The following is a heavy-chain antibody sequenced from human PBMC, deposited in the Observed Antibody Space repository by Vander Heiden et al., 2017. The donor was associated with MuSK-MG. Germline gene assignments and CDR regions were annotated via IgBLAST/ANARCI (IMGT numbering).Heavy chain of an antibody. CDR3: AKEHDYSNLYYYYYYMDV. CDR1: GFTFSRHV. CDR2: IWYDGSNK. Sequence: QVQLVESGGGVVQPGRSLSLSWAASGFTFSRHVMHWVPQAPGKGLEWVAVIWYDGSNKYYADSVKGRFTISRDNSKNTLYLQMNSLRAEDTAVYYCAKEHDYSNLYYYYYYMDVWGKGTTVTVSS. J-gene: IGHJ6*03. V-gene: IGHV3-33*06. D-gene: IGHD4-4*01.